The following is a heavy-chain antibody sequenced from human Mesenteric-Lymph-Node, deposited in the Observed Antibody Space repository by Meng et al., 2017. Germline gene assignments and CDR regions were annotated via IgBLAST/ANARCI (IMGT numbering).Heavy chain of an antibody. CDR1: GFTFSSYD. V-gene: IGHV3-13*03. CDR2: IGTAGDT. J-gene: IGHJ6*02. D-gene: IGHD4-11*01. CDR3: ARASDDYSNQYYYGMDV. Sequence: GGSLRLSCAACGFTFSSYDMHWVRQATGKGLEWVSAIGTAGDTYYPGSVKGQFTISRENAKNSLYLQMNSLRAEDTAVYYCARASDDYSNQYYYGMDVWGQGTTVTVSS.